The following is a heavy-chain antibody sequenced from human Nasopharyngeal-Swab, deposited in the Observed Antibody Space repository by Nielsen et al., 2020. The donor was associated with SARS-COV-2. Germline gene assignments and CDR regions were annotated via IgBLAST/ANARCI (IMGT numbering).Heavy chain of an antibody. CDR1: GFTFSSYG. V-gene: IGHV3-30*18. J-gene: IGHJ6*02. CDR3: EKDFSGSYGGMDV. Sequence: SLKLSCAASGFTFSSYGMHWVRQAPGKGLEWVAVISYDGSNKYYADSVKGRITISRDNSKNTLYLQMNSLRAEDTAVRDCEKDFSGSYGGMDVWGQGTTVTVSS. CDR2: ISYDGSNK. D-gene: IGHD1-26*01.